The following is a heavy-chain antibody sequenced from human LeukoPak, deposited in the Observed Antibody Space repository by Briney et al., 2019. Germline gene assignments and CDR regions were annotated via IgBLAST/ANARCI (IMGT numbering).Heavy chain of an antibody. V-gene: IGHV1-2*06. CDR2: INPNSGVT. D-gene: IGHD1-26*01. CDR1: GYTFSGYS. J-gene: IGHJ5*02. Sequence: GASVKVSCKASGYTFSGYSMHWVRQAPGQGLEWMGRINPNSGVTYYAQKFQGRVTMTSDTSITTAYMELSSLTSDDTATYYCARDSDSGSYYGWFDPWGQGTLVTVSS. CDR3: ARDSDSGSYYGWFDP.